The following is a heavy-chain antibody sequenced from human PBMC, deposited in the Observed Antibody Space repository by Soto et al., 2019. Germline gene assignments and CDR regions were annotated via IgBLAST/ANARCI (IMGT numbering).Heavy chain of an antibody. Sequence: PGGSLRLSCAASGFTFQDYVMLWVRQAPGKGLEWVSAITWDGGEVNYAESVKGRFTISRDNAKNYLFLQLNSLRAEDTAVYYCARDIVSGSYYLYYYYYYMDVWGKGTTVTVSS. D-gene: IGHD3-10*01. V-gene: IGHV3-9*01. CDR1: GFTFQDYV. J-gene: IGHJ6*03. CDR2: ITWDGGEV. CDR3: ARDIVSGSYYLYYYYYYMDV.